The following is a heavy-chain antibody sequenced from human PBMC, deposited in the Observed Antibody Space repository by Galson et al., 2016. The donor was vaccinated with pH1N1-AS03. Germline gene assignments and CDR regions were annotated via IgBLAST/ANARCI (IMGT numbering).Heavy chain of an antibody. CDR1: GFSLSTGGVH. Sequence: PALVKPTQTLTLTCTFSGFSLSTGGVHVAWIRQPPGKALEWLALIFWDGETSYRPSLRSRLTITKDTSKNQVVLTMTNMDPVDTGTYYCARSTHVNEGLDFWGQGTLVTVSS. V-gene: IGHV2-5*02. D-gene: IGHD2-8*01. CDR2: IFWDGET. CDR3: ARSTHVNEGLDF. J-gene: IGHJ4*02.